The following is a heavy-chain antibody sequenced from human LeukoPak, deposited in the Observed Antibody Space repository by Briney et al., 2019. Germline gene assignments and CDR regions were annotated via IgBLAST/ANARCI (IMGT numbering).Heavy chain of an antibody. Sequence: TSETLSLTCTVSGGSISSYYWSWIRQPPGKGLEWIGYIYYSGSTNYNPSLKSRVTISVDTSKNQFSLKLSSVTAADTAVYYCARSIIVATTLYYFDYWGQGTLVTVSS. CDR1: GGSISSYY. CDR2: IYYSGST. CDR3: ARSIIVATTLYYFDY. J-gene: IGHJ4*02. D-gene: IGHD5-12*01. V-gene: IGHV4-59*01.